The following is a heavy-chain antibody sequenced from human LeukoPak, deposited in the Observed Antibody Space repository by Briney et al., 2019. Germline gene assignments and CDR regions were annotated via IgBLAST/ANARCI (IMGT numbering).Heavy chain of an antibody. CDR2: ISWNSGSI. CDR1: GFTFSSYA. CDR3: AKDLSALLPGAHNYMDV. V-gene: IGHV3-9*01. Sequence: GGSLRLSCAASGFTFSSYAMSWVRQAPGKGLEWVSGISWNSGSIGYADCVKGRFTISRDNAKNSLYLQMNSLRAEDTALYYCAKDLSALLPGAHNYMDVWGKGTTVTISS. D-gene: IGHD3-3*02. J-gene: IGHJ6*03.